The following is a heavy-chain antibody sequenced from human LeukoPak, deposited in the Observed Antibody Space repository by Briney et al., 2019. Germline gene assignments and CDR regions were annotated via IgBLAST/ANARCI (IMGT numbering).Heavy chain of an antibody. CDR2: IYYSGST. Sequence: SESLSLTCTVSGGSISSYYWSCIRQPPRKGLEWIGYIYYSGSTNYNPSLKSRVTISVDTSKNQLSLKLSSVTAADTAVYYCARGYFDWLPDYWGQGTLVTVSS. D-gene: IGHD3-9*01. J-gene: IGHJ4*02. V-gene: IGHV4-59*01. CDR1: GGSISSYY. CDR3: ARGYFDWLPDY.